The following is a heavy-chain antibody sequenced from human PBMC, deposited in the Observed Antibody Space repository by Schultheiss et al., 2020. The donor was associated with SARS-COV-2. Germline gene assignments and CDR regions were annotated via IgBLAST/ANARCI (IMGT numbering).Heavy chain of an antibody. CDR2: IYYGGTT. D-gene: IGHD3-3*01. CDR3: ARGKRLRFLVRFDP. J-gene: IGHJ5*02. CDR1: GGSISSYY. Sequence: SETLSLTCTVSGGSISSYYWSWIRQPPGKGVEWIGYIYYGGTTNYNPSLESRVTISVDTSKNQFSLNLRSVTAADTAVYYCARGKRLRFLVRFDPWGQGTLVTVSS. V-gene: IGHV4-59*01.